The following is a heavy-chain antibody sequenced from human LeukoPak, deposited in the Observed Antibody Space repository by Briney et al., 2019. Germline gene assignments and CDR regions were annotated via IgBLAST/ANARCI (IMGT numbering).Heavy chain of an antibody. CDR2: ISGSGGST. V-gene: IGHV3-23*01. CDR3: AKDYYDSSGYPGAFDI. Sequence: GGSLRLSCAASGFTFSSYGMSWVRQAPGKGLEWVSAISGSGGSTHYADSVKGRFTISRDNSKNTLYLQMNSLRAEDTAVYYCAKDYYDSSGYPGAFDIWGQGTMVTVSS. CDR1: GFTFSSYG. J-gene: IGHJ3*02. D-gene: IGHD3-22*01.